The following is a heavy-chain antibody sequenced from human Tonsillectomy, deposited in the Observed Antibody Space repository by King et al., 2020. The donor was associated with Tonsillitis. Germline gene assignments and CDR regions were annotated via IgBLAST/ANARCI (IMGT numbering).Heavy chain of an antibody. J-gene: IGHJ5*02. Sequence: QLQESGPGLVKPSETLSLTCTVSGGSISSSSYYWGWIRQPPGKGLEWIGSIYYRGSTYYNPSLKSRVTISVDTSKNKFSLKLSSVTAADTAVNYCVTGPGYYEFWSGYFTLPWFDPWGQGTLVTVSS. V-gene: IGHV4-39*01. D-gene: IGHD3-3*01. CDR3: VTGPGYYEFWSGYFTLPWFDP. CDR1: GGSISSSSYY. CDR2: IYYRGST.